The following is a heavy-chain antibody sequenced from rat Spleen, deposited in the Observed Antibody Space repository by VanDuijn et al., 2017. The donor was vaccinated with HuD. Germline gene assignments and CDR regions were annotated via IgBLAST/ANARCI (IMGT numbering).Heavy chain of an antibody. J-gene: IGHJ1*01. Sequence: EVHLVESGGGLVQPGRSLKLSCVASGFTFNNYWMNWIRQAPGKGLEWVASISNTGGYIYYPDSVKGRFTISRDKAQNTLYLQMDSLRSADTATYYCTRAGYLRDWYFDFWGPGTMVTVSS. D-gene: IGHD2-2*01. CDR1: GFTFNNYW. CDR3: TRAGYLRDWYFDF. V-gene: IGHV5-31*01. CDR2: ISNTGGYI.